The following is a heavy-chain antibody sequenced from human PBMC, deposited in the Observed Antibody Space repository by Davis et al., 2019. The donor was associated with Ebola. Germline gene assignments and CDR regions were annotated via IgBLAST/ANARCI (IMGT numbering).Heavy chain of an antibody. CDR3: ARGYDTTGYYYGMDV. J-gene: IGHJ6*02. Sequence: GSLRLSCAVYGGSFSGYYWSWIRQPPGKGLEWIGEINHSGSTNYNPSLKSRVTISVDTSKNQFSLKLSSVTAADTAVYYCARGYDTTGYYYGMDVWGQGTTVTVSS. D-gene: IGHD3-9*01. V-gene: IGHV4-34*01. CDR1: GGSFSGYY. CDR2: INHSGST.